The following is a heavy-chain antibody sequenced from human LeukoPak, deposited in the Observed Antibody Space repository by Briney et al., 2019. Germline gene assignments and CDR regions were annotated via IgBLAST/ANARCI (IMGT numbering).Heavy chain of an antibody. D-gene: IGHD3-3*01. J-gene: IGHJ4*02. Sequence: PSETLSLTCTVSGGSISSSSYYWGWIRQPPGKGLEWIGSIYYSGSTYYNPSLKSRVTISVDTSKNQFSLKLSSVTAADTAVYYCARAPKWIDFWSGLSASYFDYWGQGTLDTVSS. V-gene: IGHV4-39*01. CDR2: IYYSGST. CDR1: GGSISSSSYY. CDR3: ARAPKWIDFWSGLSASYFDY.